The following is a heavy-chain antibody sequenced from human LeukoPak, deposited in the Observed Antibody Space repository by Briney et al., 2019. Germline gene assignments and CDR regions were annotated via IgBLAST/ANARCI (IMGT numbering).Heavy chain of an antibody. CDR3: ARDLRGGGFDY. D-gene: IGHD4-23*01. V-gene: IGHV4-61*02. CDR1: GGSISSGSYY. CDR2: IYTSGST. Sequence: SETLSLTCTVSGGSISSGSYYWSWIRQPAGKGLEWIGRIYTSGSTNYNPSLKSRVTISVDTSKNQFSLKLSSVNAADTAAYYCARDLRGGGFDYWGQGTLATVSS. J-gene: IGHJ4*02.